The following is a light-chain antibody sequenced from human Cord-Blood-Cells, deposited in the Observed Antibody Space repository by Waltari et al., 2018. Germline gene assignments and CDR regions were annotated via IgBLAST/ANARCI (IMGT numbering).Light chain of an antibody. CDR3: QQYGSSPWT. V-gene: IGKV3-20*01. J-gene: IGKJ1*01. CDR2: GAS. CDR1: QSVSSSY. Sequence: DIVLTQSPGTLSLSPGERATLSCRASQSVSSSYLAWYQQKPGQAPRLLIYGASSRATVIPDRCSGSGSGTDFTLTISRLEPEDFAVYYCQQYGSSPWTFGQGTKVEIK.